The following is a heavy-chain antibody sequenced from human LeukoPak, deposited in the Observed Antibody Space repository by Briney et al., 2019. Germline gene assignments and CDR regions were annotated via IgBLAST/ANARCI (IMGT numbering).Heavy chain of an antibody. CDR3: AKDRIPVAGRQDIWDY. J-gene: IGHJ4*02. D-gene: IGHD6-19*01. CDR2: ISGSGDRT. CDR1: GFTFSNYA. Sequence: GGSLRLSCVGAGFTFSNYAMTWVRQAPGKGLGWVSGISGSGDRTYYADSVKGRFTISRYNSKNTLYWQMNSLTDDDSAVYYCAKDRIPVAGRQDIWDYWGQGTLVTVSS. V-gene: IGHV3-23*01.